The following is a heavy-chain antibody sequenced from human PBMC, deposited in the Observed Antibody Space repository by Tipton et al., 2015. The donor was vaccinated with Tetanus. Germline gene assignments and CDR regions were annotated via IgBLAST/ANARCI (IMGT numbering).Heavy chain of an antibody. CDR3: ARGIDEYKSGNY. Sequence: LRLSCAASGFTFSSYAMSWVRQAPGKGLEWIGEIHPSGSINYNPSLKSRVTILVDTSENQFSLKLSSVTAADTAVYYCARGIDEYKSGNYWSQGTLVTVSS. D-gene: IGHD1-1*01. J-gene: IGHJ4*02. CDR1: GFTFSSYA. V-gene: IGHV4-34*01. CDR2: IHPSGSI.